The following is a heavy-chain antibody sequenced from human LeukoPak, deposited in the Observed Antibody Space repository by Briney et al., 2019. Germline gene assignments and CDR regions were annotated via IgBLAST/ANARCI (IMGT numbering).Heavy chain of an antibody. D-gene: IGHD6-13*01. CDR3: AKGSLGSWYYFDY. Sequence: GGSLRLSCAASGFTFGTSAMSWVRQAPGKGPEWVSTFGRSGSDTYYSDSVKGRFTIFRDNSKNTLYLQMNSLRDEDTAVYYCAKGSLGSWYYFDYWGQGTLVTVSA. V-gene: IGHV3-23*01. CDR1: GFTFGTSA. J-gene: IGHJ4*02. CDR2: FGRSGSDT.